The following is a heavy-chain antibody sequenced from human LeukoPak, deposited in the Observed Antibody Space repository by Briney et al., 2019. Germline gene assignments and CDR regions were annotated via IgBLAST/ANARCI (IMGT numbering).Heavy chain of an antibody. Sequence: PSQTLSLTCTVSGGSISSGSYSWSWIRQPAGKGLEWIGRIYTSGSTNYNPSLKSRVTISVDTSKNQFSLKLSSVTAADTAVYYCATTEYDFWSGYHDYWGQGTLVTVSS. D-gene: IGHD3-3*01. CDR3: ATTEYDFWSGYHDY. J-gene: IGHJ4*02. CDR2: IYTSGST. CDR1: GGSISSGSYS. V-gene: IGHV4-61*02.